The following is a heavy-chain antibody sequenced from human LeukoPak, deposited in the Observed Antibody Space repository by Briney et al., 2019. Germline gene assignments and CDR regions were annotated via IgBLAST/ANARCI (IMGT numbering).Heavy chain of an antibody. J-gene: IGHJ4*02. CDR3: ARHDAYGPLDY. D-gene: IGHD3-10*01. CDR1: GDSIGTSKYY. CDR2: ISS. Sequence: PSETLSLTCTVSGDSIGTSKYYWAWIRLPPGKGLQWIASISSYYSPSLESRITISTDTSKNQVSLELRSVTAADTAVYYCARHDAYGPLDYWGLGARVTVSS. V-gene: IGHV4-39*01.